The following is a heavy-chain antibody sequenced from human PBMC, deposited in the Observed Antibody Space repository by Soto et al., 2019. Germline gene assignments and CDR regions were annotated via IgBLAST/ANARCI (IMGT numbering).Heavy chain of an antibody. CDR2: IIPIFGTA. D-gene: IGHD4-17*01. CDR3: ARDRHTVTTYNYYCGMDV. V-gene: IGHV1-69*01. Sequence: QVQLVQSGAAVKKPGSSVKVSCKASGGTFSSYAISWVRQSPGQGLEWMGGIIPIFGTANYAQKFQGRVTMTEDESTSTEYMELSSLRSEDTAVYYCARDRHTVTTYNYYCGMDVCGQGTTVTVSS. CDR1: GGTFSSYA. J-gene: IGHJ6*01.